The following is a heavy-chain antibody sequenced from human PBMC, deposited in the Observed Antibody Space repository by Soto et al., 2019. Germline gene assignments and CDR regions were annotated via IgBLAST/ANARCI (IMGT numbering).Heavy chain of an antibody. Sequence: GESLKISCKGSGYSFTSHWISWVRQMPGKGLEWMGRIDPSDSYTNYSPSFQGHVTISADKSISTAYLQWSSLKASDTAMYYCARHCSSTSCYGDYYYYGMDVWGQGTTVTVSS. D-gene: IGHD2-2*01. V-gene: IGHV5-10-1*01. CDR2: IDPSDSYT. CDR1: GYSFTSHW. J-gene: IGHJ6*02. CDR3: ARHCSSTSCYGDYYYYGMDV.